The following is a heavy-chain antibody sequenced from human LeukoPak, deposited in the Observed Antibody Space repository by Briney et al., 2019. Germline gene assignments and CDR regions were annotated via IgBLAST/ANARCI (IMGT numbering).Heavy chain of an antibody. Sequence: PGGSLRLPCAASGFTFSSYAMSWVRQAPGKGLEWVSSISTSGGSTYYADSVKGRFTISRDNSKNTLHLQMNSLRAEDTAVYYCAKAATASPRNFDYWGQGTLVTVSS. CDR3: AKAATASPRNFDY. CDR2: ISTSGGST. CDR1: GFTFSSYA. J-gene: IGHJ4*02. V-gene: IGHV3-23*01. D-gene: IGHD2-21*02.